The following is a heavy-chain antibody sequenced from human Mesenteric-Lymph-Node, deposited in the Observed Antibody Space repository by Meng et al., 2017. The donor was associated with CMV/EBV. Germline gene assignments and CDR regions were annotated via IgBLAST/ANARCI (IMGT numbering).Heavy chain of an antibody. CDR2: IYSGDSST. D-gene: IGHD6-19*01. CDR1: GFTVSGSY. Sequence: GESLKISCAASGFTVSGSYMTWVRQAPGKGLEWVSLIYSGDSSTYYADSVKGRFTISRDNSKNTLYLQMNSLRAEDTAVYYCAKQYTSGWYFFDYWGQGTLVTVSS. CDR3: AKQYTSGWYFFDY. J-gene: IGHJ4*02. V-gene: IGHV3-23*03.